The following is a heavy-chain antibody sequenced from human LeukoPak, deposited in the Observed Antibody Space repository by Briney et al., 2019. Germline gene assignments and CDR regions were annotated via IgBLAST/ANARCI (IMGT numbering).Heavy chain of an antibody. D-gene: IGHD2-15*01. CDR2: ISGSGGST. Sequence: QTGGSLRLSCAASGFTFSSYAMSWVRQAPGKGLEWVSAISGSGGSTYYADSVKGRFTISRDNSKNTLYLQMNSLRAEDTAVYYCAKNEDIVVVVAATFDYWGLGNLVTVSS. J-gene: IGHJ4*02. V-gene: IGHV3-23*01. CDR3: AKNEDIVVVVAATFDY. CDR1: GFTFSSYA.